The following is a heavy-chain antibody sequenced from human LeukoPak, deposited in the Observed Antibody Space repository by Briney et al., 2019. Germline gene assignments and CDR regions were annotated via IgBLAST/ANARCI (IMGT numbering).Heavy chain of an antibody. D-gene: IGHD3-10*01. Sequence: SETLSLTCAVSGGSISSGGYSWSWIRQPPGKGLEWIGYIYHSGSTYYNPSLKSRVTISVDRSKDQFSLKLSSVTAADTAVYYCARGEREFDAFDIWGQGTMVTVSS. CDR1: GGSISSGGYS. CDR2: IYHSGST. CDR3: ARGEREFDAFDI. V-gene: IGHV4-30-2*01. J-gene: IGHJ3*02.